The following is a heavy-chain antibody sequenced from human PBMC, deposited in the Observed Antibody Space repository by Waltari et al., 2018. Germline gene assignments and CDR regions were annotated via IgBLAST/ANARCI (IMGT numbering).Heavy chain of an antibody. J-gene: IGHJ4*02. V-gene: IGHV4-4*02. D-gene: IGHD1-26*01. CDR3: ARDRGRGLYLDT. Sequence: QLQLQESGPGLVKPSGTLSLTCDVSGASMSSTDCWGWVRQSPQRGREWVGQVRGDGKSNYNPSFASRVTISLDTSKNQFSLNLNFATAADTAMYYCARDRGRGLYLDTWGPGTPVTVSP. CDR2: VRGDGKS. CDR1: GASMSSTDC.